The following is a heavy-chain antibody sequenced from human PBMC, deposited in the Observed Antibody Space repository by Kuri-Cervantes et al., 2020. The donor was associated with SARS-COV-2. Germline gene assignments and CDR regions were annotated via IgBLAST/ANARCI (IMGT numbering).Heavy chain of an antibody. CDR1: GFTFSSYA. J-gene: IGHJ4*02. D-gene: IGHD3-3*01. CDR2: ISGSGGST. V-gene: IGHV3-23*01. CDR3: ARDGCKWTHIRSLECPYQEPDY. Sequence: GGSLRLSCAASGFTFSSYAMSWVRQAPGKGLEWVSAISGSGGSTYYADSVKGRFTISRDNAKNSLYLQMNSLRDEDTAVYYCARDGCKWTHIRSLECPYQEPDYWGQGTLVTVSS.